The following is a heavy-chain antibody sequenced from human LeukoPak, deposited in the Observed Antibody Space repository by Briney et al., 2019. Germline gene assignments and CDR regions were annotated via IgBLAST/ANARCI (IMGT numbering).Heavy chain of an antibody. CDR3: ARGSRYCSSTSCYDFDY. Sequence: GASVKVSCKASGYTFTSYDINWVRQATGQGLERMGWMNPNSGNTGYAQKFQGRVTMTRYTSISTAYMELSSLRSEDTAVYYCARGSRYCSSTSCYDFDYWGQGTLVTASS. CDR1: GYTFTSYD. D-gene: IGHD2-2*01. V-gene: IGHV1-8*01. J-gene: IGHJ4*02. CDR2: MNPNSGNT.